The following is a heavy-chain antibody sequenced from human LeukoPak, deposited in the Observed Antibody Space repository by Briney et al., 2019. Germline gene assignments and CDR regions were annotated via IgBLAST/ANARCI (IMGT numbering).Heavy chain of an antibody. Sequence: GGSLRLSCGASGFIFSNYGMHWVRQAPGKGLEWVAFIRYDGSQKYYVDSVKGRFTITRDNSKNTLSLQMNSLRAEDTAVYYCAKGEDYYLDYWGQGILVTVSS. V-gene: IGHV3-30*02. CDR1: GFIFSNYG. D-gene: IGHD3-10*01. J-gene: IGHJ4*02. CDR2: IRYDGSQK. CDR3: AKGEDYYLDY.